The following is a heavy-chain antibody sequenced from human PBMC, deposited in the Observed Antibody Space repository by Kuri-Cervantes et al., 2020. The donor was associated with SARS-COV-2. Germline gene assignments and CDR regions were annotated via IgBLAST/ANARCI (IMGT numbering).Heavy chain of an antibody. CDR1: GFTFSDYY. D-gene: IGHD3-3*01. J-gene: IGHJ4*02. Sequence: GGSLRLSCAASGFTFSDYYMSWIRQAPGKGLEWVSYISSSSSYTNYADSVKGRFTISRDNAKNSLYLQMNSLRAEDKAVYYCARGGVGITVDYWGQGTLVTVSS. V-gene: IGHV3-11*06. CDR2: ISSSSSYT. CDR3: ARGGVGITVDY.